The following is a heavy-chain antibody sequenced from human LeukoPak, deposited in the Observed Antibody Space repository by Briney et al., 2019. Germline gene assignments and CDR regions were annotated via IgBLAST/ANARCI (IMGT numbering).Heavy chain of an antibody. V-gene: IGHV4-59*12. CDR1: GGSISSYY. Sequence: SETLSLTCTVSGGSISSYYWSWIRQPPGKGLEWIGYIYYSGSTNYNPSLKSRVTISVDTSKNQFSLKLSSVTAADTAVYYCARALITMVRGTRRSWFDPWGQGTLVTVSS. D-gene: IGHD3-10*01. CDR3: ARALITMVRGTRRSWFDP. J-gene: IGHJ5*02. CDR2: IYYSGST.